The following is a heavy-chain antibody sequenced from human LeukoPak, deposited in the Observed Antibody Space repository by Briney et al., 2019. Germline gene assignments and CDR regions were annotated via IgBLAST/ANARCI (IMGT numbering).Heavy chain of an antibody. D-gene: IGHD5-12*01. CDR2: INHSGST. CDR1: GGSFSGYY. V-gene: IGHV4-34*01. Sequence: PSETLSLTCAVYGGSFSGYYWSWIRQPPGKGLEWIGEINHSGSTNYNPSLKSRVTISVDTSKNQFSLKLSSVTAADTAVYYCASRGYVSISNDYWGQGTLVTVSS. CDR3: ASRGYVSISNDY. J-gene: IGHJ4*02.